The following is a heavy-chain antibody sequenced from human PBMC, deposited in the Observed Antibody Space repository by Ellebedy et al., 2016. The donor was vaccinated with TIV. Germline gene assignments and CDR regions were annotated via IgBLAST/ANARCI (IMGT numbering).Heavy chain of an antibody. V-gene: IGHV3-7*01. D-gene: IGHD3-10*01. CDR3: ARDQGWAYPGSTRFDY. CDR2: KKQDGSEK. CDR1: GFTFSDYW. Sequence: GESLKISCAASGFTFSDYWMSWVRQAPGKGLEWVANKKQDGSEKWYVDSVKGRFTISRDNAKNSLYLQMSSLRAEDTAVYYCARDQGWAYPGSTRFDYWGQGTLVTVSS. J-gene: IGHJ4*03.